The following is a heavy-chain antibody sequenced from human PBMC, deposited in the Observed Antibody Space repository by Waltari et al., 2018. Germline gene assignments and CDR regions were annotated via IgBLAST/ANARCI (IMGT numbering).Heavy chain of an antibody. J-gene: IGHJ4*02. Sequence: QVQLVQSGAEVKKPGASVKVSCKASGYTFTGYYMHWVRQAPGQGLEWMGWINPTRGGTNYAQKFQRRVTMTRDTSISTAYMELSRLRSYDTAVYYCAREAPWKYCSGGSCYTLDYWGQGTLVTVSS. CDR3: AREAPWKYCSGGSCYTLDY. CDR1: GYTFTGYY. D-gene: IGHD2-15*01. V-gene: IGHV1-2*02. CDR2: INPTRGGT.